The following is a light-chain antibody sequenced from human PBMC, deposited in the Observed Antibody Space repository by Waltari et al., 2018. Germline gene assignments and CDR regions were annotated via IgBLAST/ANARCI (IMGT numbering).Light chain of an antibody. CDR2: RDK. CDR3: QVWDSGTAV. CDR1: NIGGNN. J-gene: IGLJ7*01. V-gene: IGLV3-9*01. Sequence: SYDLTQPLSVSVALGQTARISCGGNNIGGNNVHWYQQKAGQAPLLVIYRDKNRPSRIPERFAGSNSENTATLTISSAQAADEADYYCQVWDSGTAVFGGGTQLTVL.